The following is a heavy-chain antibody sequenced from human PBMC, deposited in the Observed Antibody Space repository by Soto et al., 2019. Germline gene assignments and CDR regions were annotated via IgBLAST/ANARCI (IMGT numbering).Heavy chain of an antibody. J-gene: IGHJ4*02. V-gene: IGHV3-30*01. CDR1: GFTFTSYA. CDR3: ASDAVPSYFHY. Sequence: QVQLVESGGGVVQPGRSLRLSCAASGFTFTSYAMHWVRQAPGRGLEWVAFISFDGSNKYYADSVKGRFTISRDNSKNTLYLQMNSLRAEDTAVYYCASDAVPSYFHYWGQGTLVTVSS. CDR2: ISFDGSNK.